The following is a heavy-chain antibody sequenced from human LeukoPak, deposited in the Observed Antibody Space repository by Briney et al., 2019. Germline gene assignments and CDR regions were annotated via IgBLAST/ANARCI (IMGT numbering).Heavy chain of an antibody. V-gene: IGHV3-9*01. D-gene: IGHD6-13*01. CDR3: AKGSAAGPFDY. CDR1: GFTFDDYA. Sequence: GGSLRLFCAASGFTFDDYAMHWVRQAPGKGLEWVSGISWNSGSIGYADSVKGRFTISRDNAKNSLYLQINSLRAEDTALYYCAKGSAAGPFDYWGQGTLVTVSS. CDR2: ISWNSGSI. J-gene: IGHJ4*02.